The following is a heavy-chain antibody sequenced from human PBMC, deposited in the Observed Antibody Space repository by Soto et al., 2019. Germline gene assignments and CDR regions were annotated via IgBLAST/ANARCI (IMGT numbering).Heavy chain of an antibody. Sequence: PGESLRISCKGSGYSFTSYWIGWVRQMPGKGLEWMGIIYPGDSDTRYSPSFQGQVTISADKSISTAYLQWSSLKASDTAMYYCARSTNYDFWSGPFRNAFDIWGQGTMVTVSS. CDR3: ARSTNYDFWSGPFRNAFDI. J-gene: IGHJ3*02. CDR1: GYSFTSYW. CDR2: IYPGDSDT. V-gene: IGHV5-51*01. D-gene: IGHD3-3*01.